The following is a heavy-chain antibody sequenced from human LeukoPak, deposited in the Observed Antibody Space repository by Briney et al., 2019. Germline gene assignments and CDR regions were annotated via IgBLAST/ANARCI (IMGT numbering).Heavy chain of an antibody. V-gene: IGHV3-48*03. CDR2: ISSSGSTI. CDR1: GFTFSSYE. Sequence: GGSLRLSCAACGFTFSSYEMNWVRQAPGKGLEWVSYISSSGSTIYYADSVKGRFTISRDNAKNSLYLQMNSLRAEDTAVYYCASLDSGYDDWFDPWGQGTLVTVSS. J-gene: IGHJ5*02. D-gene: IGHD5-12*01. CDR3: ASLDSGYDDWFDP.